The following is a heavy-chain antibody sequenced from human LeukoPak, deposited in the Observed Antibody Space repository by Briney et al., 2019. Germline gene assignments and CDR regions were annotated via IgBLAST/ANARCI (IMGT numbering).Heavy chain of an antibody. CDR1: GGSISSGGYY. Sequence: PSQTLSLTCTVSGGSISSGGYYWSWIRQHPGKGLEWIGYIYYSGSTCYNPSLKSRVTISVDTSKNQFSLKLSSVTAADTAVYYCARACRDGYNYAFDIWGQGTMVTVSS. J-gene: IGHJ3*02. CDR2: IYYSGST. V-gene: IGHV4-31*03. CDR3: ARACRDGYNYAFDI. D-gene: IGHD5-24*01.